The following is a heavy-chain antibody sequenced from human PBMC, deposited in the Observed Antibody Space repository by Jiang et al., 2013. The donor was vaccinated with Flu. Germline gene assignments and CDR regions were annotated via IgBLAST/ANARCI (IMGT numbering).Heavy chain of an antibody. Sequence: WVRQMPGKGLEWMGIIYPGDSDTRYSPSFQGQVTISADKSISIAYLQWSSLKASDSAMYYCARSTLSGIAFDIWGQGTMVTVSS. CDR2: IYPGDSDT. CDR3: ARSTLSGIAFDI. V-gene: IGHV5-51*01. J-gene: IGHJ3*02. D-gene: IGHD6-13*01.